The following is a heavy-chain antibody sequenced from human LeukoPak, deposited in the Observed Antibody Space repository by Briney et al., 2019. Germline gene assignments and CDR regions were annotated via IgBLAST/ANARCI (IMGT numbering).Heavy chain of an antibody. D-gene: IGHD3-10*01. J-gene: IGHJ4*02. V-gene: IGHV5-51*01. Sequence: GESLKISCKGSGYSFTNSWIAWVRQMPGRGLEWMGLVFPGDSDTRYSPSFQGQVTISADKSISTAYLQWSSLKASDTAMYYCARLFGGSRGYFDYWGQGTLVTVSS. CDR3: ARLFGGSRGYFDY. CDR2: VFPGDSDT. CDR1: GYSFTNSW.